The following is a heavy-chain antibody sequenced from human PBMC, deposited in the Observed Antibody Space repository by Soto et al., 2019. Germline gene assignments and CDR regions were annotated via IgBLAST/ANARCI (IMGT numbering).Heavy chain of an antibody. D-gene: IGHD3-22*01. CDR3: AHTGLYDSSGYYSYYFDY. Sequence: SGPTLVNPTQTLTLTCTFSGFSLSTSGVGVGWIRQPPGKALEWLALIYWNDDKRYSPSLKSRLTITKDTSKNQVVLTMTNMDPVDTATYYCAHTGLYDSSGYYSYYFDYWGQGTLVT. V-gene: IGHV2-5*01. CDR2: IYWNDDK. CDR1: GFSLSTSGVG. J-gene: IGHJ4*02.